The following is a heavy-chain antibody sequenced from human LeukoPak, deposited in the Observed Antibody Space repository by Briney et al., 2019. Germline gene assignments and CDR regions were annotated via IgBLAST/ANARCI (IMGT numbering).Heavy chain of an antibody. D-gene: IGHD2-8*01. V-gene: IGHV1-69*04. Sequence: SVKVSCKASGGTFSSYAISWVRQAPGQGLEWMGRIIPILGIANYAQKFQGRVTITADKSTSTAYMELSSLRSEDTAVYYCARVGTSCTNGVCFFDYWGQGTLVTVSS. CDR3: ARVGTSCTNGVCFFDY. J-gene: IGHJ4*02. CDR1: GGTFSSYA. CDR2: IIPILGIA.